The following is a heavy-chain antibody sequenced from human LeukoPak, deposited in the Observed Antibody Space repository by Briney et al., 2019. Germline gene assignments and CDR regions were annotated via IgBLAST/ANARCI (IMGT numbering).Heavy chain of an antibody. CDR1: GFTFTNYW. CDR2: IKQDRSEK. Sequence: GGSLRLSCAASGFTFTNYWMSWVRQAPGKGLELVANIKQDRSEKYYVDSVKGRFTISRDNAKNSLYLQMNSLRAEDTAVYYCARLGEIPVFGVVTKSTSYFDYWGQGTLVTVSS. J-gene: IGHJ4*02. D-gene: IGHD3-3*01. CDR3: ARLGEIPVFGVVTKSTSYFDY. V-gene: IGHV3-7*01.